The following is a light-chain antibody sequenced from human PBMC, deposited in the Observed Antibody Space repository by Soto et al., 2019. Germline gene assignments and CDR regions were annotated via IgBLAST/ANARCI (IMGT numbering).Light chain of an antibody. CDR2: EVS. J-gene: IGLJ2*01. Sequence: QSALTQPASVSGSPGQSXTXXXTXXXXXXGGYNYVSWYQQHPGKAPKLMIYEVSNRPSGVSNRFSGSKSGNTASLTISGLQAEDEADYYCSSYTSSSTLVVFGGGTKLTVL. CDR1: XXXXGGYNY. V-gene: IGLV2-14*01. CDR3: SSYTSSSTLVV.